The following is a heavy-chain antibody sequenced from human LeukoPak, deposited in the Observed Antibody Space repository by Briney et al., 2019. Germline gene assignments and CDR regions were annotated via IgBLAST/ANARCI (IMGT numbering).Heavy chain of an antibody. J-gene: IGHJ4*02. Sequence: PSETLSLTCTVSGGSIRSFYWSWIRQPPGKGLEWIAYMFYSGNTYYNPSLKSRVTMSVDTSNNQFSVRLSSVTAADTAVYYCARAPNHDVLTGYYRPYYFDYWGQGTLVTVSS. CDR1: GGSIRSFY. CDR3: ARAPNHDVLTGYYRPYYFDY. V-gene: IGHV4-59*08. D-gene: IGHD3-9*01. CDR2: MFYSGNT.